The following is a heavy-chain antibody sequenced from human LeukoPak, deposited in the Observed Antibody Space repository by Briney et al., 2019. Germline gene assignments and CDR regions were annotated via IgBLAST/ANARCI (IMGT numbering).Heavy chain of an antibody. CDR2: INPSGGST. CDR1: GYTFSGYY. D-gene: IGHD1-26*01. CDR3: ARDFSLYSGSYFASYYYYYMDV. Sequence: ASVKVSCKASGYTFSGYYMHWVRQAPGQGLEWMGIINPSGGSTSYAQKFQGRVTMTRDMSTSTVYMELSSLRSEDTAVYYCARDFSLYSGSYFASYYYYYMDVWGKGTTVTVSS. J-gene: IGHJ6*03. V-gene: IGHV1-46*01.